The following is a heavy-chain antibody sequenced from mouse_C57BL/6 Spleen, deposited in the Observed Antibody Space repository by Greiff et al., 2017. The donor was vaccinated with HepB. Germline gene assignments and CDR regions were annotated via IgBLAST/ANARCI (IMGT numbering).Heavy chain of an antibody. CDR2: IDPSDSYT. D-gene: IGHD6-1*01. Sequence: VKLQQPGAELVKPGASVKLSCKASGYTFTSYWMQWVKQRPGQGLEWIGEIDPSDSYTNYNQKFKGKATLTVDTSSSTAYMQLSSLTSEDSAVYYCARWAVASDYWGQGTTLTVSS. CDR1: GYTFTSYW. V-gene: IGHV1-50*01. CDR3: ARWAVASDY. J-gene: IGHJ2*01.